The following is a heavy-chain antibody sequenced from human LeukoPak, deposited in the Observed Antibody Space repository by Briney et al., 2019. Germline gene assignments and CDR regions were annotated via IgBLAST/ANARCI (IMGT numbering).Heavy chain of an antibody. CDR2: ISSSSSTI. J-gene: IGHJ4*02. V-gene: IGHV3-48*01. Sequence: AGGSLRLSCAASGFTFSSYSMNWVRQAPGKGLEWVSYISSSSSTIYYADSVKGRFTISRDNAKKSLYLQMNSLRAEDTAVCYCASSTPGGYDFKWGQGTLVTVSS. D-gene: IGHD5-12*01. CDR1: GFTFSSYS. CDR3: ASSTPGGYDFK.